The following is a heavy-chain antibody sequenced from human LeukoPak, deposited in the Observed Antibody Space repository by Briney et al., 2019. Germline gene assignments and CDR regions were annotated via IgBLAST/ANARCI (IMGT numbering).Heavy chain of an antibody. J-gene: IGHJ4*02. V-gene: IGHV3-23*01. CDR2: ISSRADGT. D-gene: IGHD6-19*01. CDR3: AKQYSSGWYFFDY. Sequence: GSLRLSCAASGFTFSDYGMSWVRQVPGKGLEWVSAISSRADGTWYADSVKGRFTISRDNSKNTLYLQMNSLRAEDTAVYYCAKQYSSGWYFFDYWGQGTLVTVSS. CDR1: GFTFSDYG.